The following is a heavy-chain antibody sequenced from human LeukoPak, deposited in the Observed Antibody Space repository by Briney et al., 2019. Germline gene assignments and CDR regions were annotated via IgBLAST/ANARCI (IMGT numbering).Heavy chain of an antibody. CDR1: GYTFTGYY. Sequence: ASVKVSCKACGYTFTGYYMQWVRQAPGQGLEWMGGINPNSGGTNYAQKIQGRVTMTRDTSISTAYMELNRLRSDDTAVYYCARVGRCSSTSCYAVFDYWGQGTLVTVSS. CDR2: INPNSGGT. D-gene: IGHD2-2*01. J-gene: IGHJ4*02. V-gene: IGHV1-2*02. CDR3: ARVGRCSSTSCYAVFDY.